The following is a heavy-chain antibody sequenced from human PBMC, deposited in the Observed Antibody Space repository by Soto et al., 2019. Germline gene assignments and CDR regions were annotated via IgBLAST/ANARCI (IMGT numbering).Heavy chain of an antibody. Sequence: GGSLRLSCVAPEVIFSRYGMHWIRQAPGKGLEWLAVIRFDGSNIYYADSVKGRFTISRDNSKNTLYLQMDSLRSEDTAVYYCARGGEQLVPFYDYWGQGTLVTVSS. CDR3: ARGGEQLVPFYDY. D-gene: IGHD6-6*01. J-gene: IGHJ4*02. CDR2: IRFDGSNI. CDR1: EVIFSRYG. V-gene: IGHV3-30*19.